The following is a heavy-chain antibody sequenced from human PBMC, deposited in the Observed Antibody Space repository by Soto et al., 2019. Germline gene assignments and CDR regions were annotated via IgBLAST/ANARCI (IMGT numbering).Heavy chain of an antibody. J-gene: IGHJ6*02. CDR3: ARDRVVPPYYYYYGMDV. Sequence: GGSLRLSCAASGFTFSSYAMHWVRQAPGKGLEWVAVIWYDGSNKYYADSVKGRFTISRDNSKNTLYLQMNSLRAEDTAVYYCARDRVVPPYYYYYGMDVWGQGTTVTVSS. D-gene: IGHD2-15*01. CDR1: GFTFSSYA. CDR2: IWYDGSNK. V-gene: IGHV3-33*08.